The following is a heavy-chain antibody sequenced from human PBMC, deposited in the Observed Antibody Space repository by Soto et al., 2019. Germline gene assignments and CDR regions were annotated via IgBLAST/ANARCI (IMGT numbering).Heavy chain of an antibody. CDR2: ISNDGSDK. CDR1: GFTFSSFG. V-gene: IGHV3-30*03. Sequence: PGGSLRLSCAASGFTFSSFGMHWVRQAPGKGLEWVAVISNDGSDKDCADSVKGRFTVSRDNSKNKLYLQMNSLRTEDTALFYCARGYCRGTTCKSKARVGGFDPMDIWGQGTMGT. CDR3: ARGYCRGTTCKSKARVGGFDPMDI. J-gene: IGHJ3*02. D-gene: IGHD2-15*01.